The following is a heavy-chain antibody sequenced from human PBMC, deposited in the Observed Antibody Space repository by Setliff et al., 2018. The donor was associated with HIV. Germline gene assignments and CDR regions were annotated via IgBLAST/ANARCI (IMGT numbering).Heavy chain of an antibody. D-gene: IGHD6-13*01. J-gene: IGHJ3*01. Sequence: SVKVSCKTSGVTFTTYSITWVRQAPGQGLEWMGGIIPIIRSAKYAQRFQGRVTITADKSTSTAYTELSNLRSEDTAVYYCAREVASYSSRFDAFDVWGQGTTVTVSS. CDR3: AREVASYSSRFDAFDV. CDR1: GVTFTTYS. CDR2: IIPIIRSA. V-gene: IGHV1-69*06.